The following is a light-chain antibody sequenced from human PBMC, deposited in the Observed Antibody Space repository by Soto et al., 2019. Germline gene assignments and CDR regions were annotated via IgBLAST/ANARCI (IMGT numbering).Light chain of an antibody. V-gene: IGKV3-11*01. Sequence: EFVLTQSPGTLSLSPGERVTLSCRASQNLHSFLNWYQQRPGQAPRPLIYDGSKRAAGVPDRISGDGSGTDYTLTISSLEPEDFAVYYCQQRTRWPMTFGQGTRLEIK. CDR3: QQRTRWPMT. J-gene: IGKJ5*01. CDR1: QNLHSF. CDR2: DGS.